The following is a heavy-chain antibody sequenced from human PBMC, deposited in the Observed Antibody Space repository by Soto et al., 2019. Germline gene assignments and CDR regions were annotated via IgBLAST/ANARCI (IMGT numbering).Heavy chain of an antibody. CDR2: IYYSRST. CDR3: ANLDMITLGGIIGPNDEFDI. D-gene: IGHD3-16*01. CDR1: GGSLSSYY. J-gene: IGHJ3*02. V-gene: IGHV4-59*08. Sequence: PSETLPLTCTVSGGSLSSYYCSWIRQPPGKGLEWIRYIYYSRSTNYNPSLTSRVTISVDTSKNQFSLKLSFVTAADTDVYYCANLDMITLGGIIGPNDEFDIRGQCTMVTVS.